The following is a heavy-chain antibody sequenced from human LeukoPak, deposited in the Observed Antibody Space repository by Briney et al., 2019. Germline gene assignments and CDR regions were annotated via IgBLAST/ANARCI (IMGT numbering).Heavy chain of an antibody. CDR2: ISAYNGNT. Sequence: ASVKVSCKASGYTFTSYGISWVRQAPGQGLEWMGWISAYNGNTNYAQKLQGRVTMTTDTSTSTAYMELRSLRSDDTAVYYCATSLGGYDFLDAFDIWGQGTMATVSS. D-gene: IGHD5-12*01. CDR3: ATSLGGYDFLDAFDI. J-gene: IGHJ3*02. V-gene: IGHV1-18*01. CDR1: GYTFTSYG.